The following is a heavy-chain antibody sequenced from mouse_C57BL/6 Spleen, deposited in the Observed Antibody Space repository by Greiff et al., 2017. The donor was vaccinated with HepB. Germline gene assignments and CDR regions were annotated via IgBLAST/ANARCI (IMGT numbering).Heavy chain of an antibody. CDR2: IWRGGST. D-gene: IGHD2-5*01. V-gene: IGHV2-5*01. J-gene: IGHJ4*01. CDR1: GFSLTSYG. Sequence: VKLMESGPGLVQPSQSLSITCTVSGFSLTSYGVHWVRQSPGKGLEWLGVIWRGGSTDYNAAFMSRLSITKDNSRSQVFFKMDSLQADDTAIYYCAKKGGYSNYGYAMDYWGQGTSVTVSS. CDR3: AKKGGYSNYGYAMDY.